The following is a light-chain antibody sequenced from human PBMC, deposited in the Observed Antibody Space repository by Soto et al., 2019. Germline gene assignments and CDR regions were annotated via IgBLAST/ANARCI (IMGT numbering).Light chain of an antibody. V-gene: IGKV1-5*03. Sequence: DIQMTQSPSTLSASVGDRVTITCRASQSITSWLAWYQQKPGKAPNLLIHKASSLQSGVPSRFSGSESGTEFTRTITSLQTDDVSTYYCQQYKSYPVTFGQGTKVEI. CDR1: QSITSW. J-gene: IGKJ2*01. CDR3: QQYKSYPVT. CDR2: KAS.